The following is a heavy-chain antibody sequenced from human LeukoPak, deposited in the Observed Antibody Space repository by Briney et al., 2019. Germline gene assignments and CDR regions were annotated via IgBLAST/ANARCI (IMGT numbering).Heavy chain of an antibody. CDR2: IYYSGST. D-gene: IGHD6-13*01. Sequence: SETLSLTCTVSGGSISSYYWSWIRQPPGKGLEWIGYIYYSGSTNYNPSLKSRVTMSVDTSKNQFSLKLSSVTAADTAVYYCARALGSSWYTAFDYWGQGTLVTVSS. CDR3: ARALGSSWYTAFDY. CDR1: GGSISSYY. V-gene: IGHV4-59*12. J-gene: IGHJ4*02.